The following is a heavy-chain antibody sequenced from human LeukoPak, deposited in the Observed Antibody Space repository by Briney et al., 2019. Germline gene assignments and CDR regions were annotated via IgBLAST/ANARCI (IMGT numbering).Heavy chain of an antibody. CDR2: ICGSGGFT. J-gene: IGHJ4*02. CDR1: A. CDR3: AKDEGTYSSGWYYFDY. Sequence: AXXWVSQAPGKGLEWVSAICGSGGFTYYADSVKGRFTISRDNSKNPLYLQMNSLRAEDTAVYFCAKDEGTYSSGWYYFDYWGQGTLVTVSS. D-gene: IGHD6-19*01. V-gene: IGHV3-23*01.